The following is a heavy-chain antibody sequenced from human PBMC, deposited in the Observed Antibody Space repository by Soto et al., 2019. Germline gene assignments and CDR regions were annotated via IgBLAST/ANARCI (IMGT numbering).Heavy chain of an antibody. D-gene: IGHD3-22*01. CDR3: ARDFPTYYYDSSGYYYRPDAFDI. CDR1: GCSISIGGYS. V-gene: IGHV4-61*08. Sequence: PSETLSLTCAVSGCSISIGGYSWSWIRQPPGKGLEWIGYIYYSGSTNYNPSLKSRVTISVDTSKNQFSLKLGSVTTADTAVYYCARDFPTYYYDSSGYYYRPDAFDIWGQGTMVTVSS. CDR2: IYYSGST. J-gene: IGHJ3*02.